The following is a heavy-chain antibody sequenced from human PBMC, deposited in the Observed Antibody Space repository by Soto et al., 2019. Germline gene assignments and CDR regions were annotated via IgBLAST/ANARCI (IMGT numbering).Heavy chain of an antibody. CDR3: ARVVYGMDV. CDR2: INSDGSTT. V-gene: IGHV3-74*01. CDR1: GFTFSSYW. J-gene: IGHJ6*02. Sequence: SLSCAASGFTFSSYWMHWVRQAPGKGLVWVSRINSDGSTTSYADSVKGRFTISRDNAKNTLYLQMNSLRAEDTAVYYCARVVYGMDVWGQGTTVTVSS.